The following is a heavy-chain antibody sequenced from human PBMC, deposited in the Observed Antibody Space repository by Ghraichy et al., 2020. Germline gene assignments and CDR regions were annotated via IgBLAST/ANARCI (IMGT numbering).Heavy chain of an antibody. CDR1: GGSISSYY. Sequence: SETLSLTCTVSGGSISSYYWGWIRQPTGQGLEWIGRINTSGSTDYSPSLKSRFTMSVDTSKNQFSLKLSSVTAADTAVYYCARGPTVTTDKNWFDPWGQGTLVTVYS. CDR2: INTSGST. J-gene: IGHJ5*02. D-gene: IGHD4-17*01. V-gene: IGHV4-4*07. CDR3: ARGPTVTTDKNWFDP.